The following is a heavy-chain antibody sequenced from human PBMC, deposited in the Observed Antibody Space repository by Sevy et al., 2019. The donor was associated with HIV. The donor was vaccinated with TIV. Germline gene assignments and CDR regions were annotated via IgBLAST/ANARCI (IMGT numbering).Heavy chain of an antibody. V-gene: IGHV3-23*01. CDR1: GFTFSKYS. D-gene: IGHD2-8*01. Sequence: GGSLRLSCAASGFTFSKYSMSWVRQPPGKGLEWVSTLSFGCGEINYADSVKGRFTISRDNSKSSLYLQMNNLRPEDTAVDYWAREGCTKPHDYCGQGTLVTVSS. J-gene: IGHJ4*02. CDR2: LSFGCGEI. CDR3: AREGCTKPHDY.